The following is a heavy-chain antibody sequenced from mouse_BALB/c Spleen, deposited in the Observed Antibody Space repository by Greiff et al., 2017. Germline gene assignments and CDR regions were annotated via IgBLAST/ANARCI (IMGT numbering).Heavy chain of an antibody. CDR2: ISSGSSTI. CDR3: ARRGGHYYAMDY. Sequence: EVKVEESGGGLVQPGGSRKLSCAASGFTFSSFGMHWVRQAPEKGLEWVAYISSGSSTIYYADTVKGRFTISRDNPKNTLFLQMTSLRSEDTAMYYCARRGGHYYAMDYWGQGTSVTVSS. J-gene: IGHJ4*01. CDR1: GFTFSSFG. D-gene: IGHD3-3*01. V-gene: IGHV5-17*02.